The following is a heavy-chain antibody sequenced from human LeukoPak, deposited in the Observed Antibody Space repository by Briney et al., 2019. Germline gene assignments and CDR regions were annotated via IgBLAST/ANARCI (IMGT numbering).Heavy chain of an antibody. CDR2: IYSVGYT. D-gene: IGHD6-19*01. Sequence: GGSLRLSCAASGFTVRNSFMSGVRQAPGKGLEWVSTIYSVGYTYYADSVKGRFTISRHNSKNTLDLQMNSLRTEDTAVYYCARESSVSGRDGYWGQGTLVTVSS. CDR1: GFTVRNSF. V-gene: IGHV3-53*04. J-gene: IGHJ4*02. CDR3: ARESSVSGRDGY.